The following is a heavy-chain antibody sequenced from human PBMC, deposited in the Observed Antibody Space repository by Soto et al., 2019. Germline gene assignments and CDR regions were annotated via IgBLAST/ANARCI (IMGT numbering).Heavy chain of an antibody. CDR3: AKDQWELSTGMDV. J-gene: IGHJ6*02. V-gene: IGHV3-30*18. D-gene: IGHD1-7*01. Sequence: GGSLRLSCAASGFTFSSYGMHWVRQAPGKGLEWVAVISYDGSNKYYADSVKGRFTISRDNSKNTLYLQMNSLRAEDTAVYYCAKDQWELSTGMDVWGQGTTVTVSS. CDR2: ISYDGSNK. CDR1: GFTFSSYG.